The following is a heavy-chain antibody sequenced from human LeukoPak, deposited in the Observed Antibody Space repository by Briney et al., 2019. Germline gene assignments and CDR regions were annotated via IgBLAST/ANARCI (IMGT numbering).Heavy chain of an antibody. CDR1: GLSITSGNW. Sequence: SEPLSLTCGVSGLSITSGNWWSWVRQPPGKGLEWIGEIYHSGSINYNPSLKSRVTISVDKSKNQFSVRLNSVTAGDTAVYYCWHSGYESGLDYWGQGTLVTVSS. J-gene: IGHJ4*02. D-gene: IGHD5-12*01. CDR3: WHSGYESGLDY. CDR2: IYHSGSI. V-gene: IGHV4-4*02.